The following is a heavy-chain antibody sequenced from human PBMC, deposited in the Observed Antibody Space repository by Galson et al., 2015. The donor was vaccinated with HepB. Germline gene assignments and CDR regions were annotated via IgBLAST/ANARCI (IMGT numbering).Heavy chain of an antibody. CDR2: ISYDGSNK. Sequence: SLRLSCAASGFTFSSYGMHWVRQAPGKGLEWVAVISYDGSNKYYADSVKGRFTISRDNPKNTLYLQTNSLRAEDTAVYYCAKDRAADYYYGMDVWGQGTTVTVSS. J-gene: IGHJ6*02. CDR1: GFTFSSYG. D-gene: IGHD6-25*01. V-gene: IGHV3-30*18. CDR3: AKDRAADYYYGMDV.